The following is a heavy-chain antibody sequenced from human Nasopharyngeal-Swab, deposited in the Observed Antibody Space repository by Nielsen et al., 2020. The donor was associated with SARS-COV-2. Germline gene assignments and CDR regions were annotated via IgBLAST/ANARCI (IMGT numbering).Heavy chain of an antibody. CDR3: AREGPWYYGDYYYGMDV. CDR2: IYYSGST. J-gene: IGHJ6*02. CDR1: GGSVSSGSYY. V-gene: IGHV4-61*01. D-gene: IGHD3-3*01. Sequence: SETLSLTCTVSGGSVSSGSYYWSWIRQPPGKGLEWIGYIYYSGSTNYNPSLKSRVTISVDTSKNQFSLKLSSVTAADTAVYYCAREGPWYYGDYYYGMDVWGQGTTVTVSS.